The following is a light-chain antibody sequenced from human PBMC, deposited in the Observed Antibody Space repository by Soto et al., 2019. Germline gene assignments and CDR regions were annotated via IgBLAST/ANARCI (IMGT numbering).Light chain of an antibody. CDR2: AAS. Sequence: DIQITQSPSSLSASVGDRVTITCRASQSISTYLNWYQQKPGKAPNLLIYAASSLQSGVPSRFSGRGSGTDFTLTISRLQPEDFATYYCQQGYSTPHTFGQATRLEIK. CDR3: QQGYSTPHT. V-gene: IGKV1-39*01. CDR1: QSISTY. J-gene: IGKJ2*01.